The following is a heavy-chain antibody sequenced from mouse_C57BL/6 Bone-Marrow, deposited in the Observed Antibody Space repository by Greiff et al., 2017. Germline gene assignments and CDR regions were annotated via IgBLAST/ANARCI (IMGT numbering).Heavy chain of an antibody. Sequence: DVQLVESGGGLVKPGGSLKLSCAASGFTFSSYAMSWVRQTPEKRLEWVATISDGGSYTYYPDNVKGRFTISRDNAKNNLYLQMSHLKSEDTAMYYCARDGEAWFAYWGQGTLVTVSA. V-gene: IGHV5-4*01. J-gene: IGHJ3*01. CDR3: ARDGEAWFAY. CDR2: ISDGGSYT. CDR1: GFTFSSYA.